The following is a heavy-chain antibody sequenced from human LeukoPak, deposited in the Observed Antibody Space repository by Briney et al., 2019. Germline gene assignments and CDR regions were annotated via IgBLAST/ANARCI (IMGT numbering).Heavy chain of an antibody. CDR2: ISSDGYNK. Sequence: GGFLRLSCAASGFSFSTYAMHWARQAPGKGLEWVAVISSDGYNKYNADSVKGRFTISRDNSKNTLYLQMNSLRAEDTAVYYCSKGQWLVEQTFDYWGQGTLVTVSS. J-gene: IGHJ4*02. D-gene: IGHD6-19*01. CDR1: GFSFSTYA. CDR3: SKGQWLVEQTFDY. V-gene: IGHV3-30-3*01.